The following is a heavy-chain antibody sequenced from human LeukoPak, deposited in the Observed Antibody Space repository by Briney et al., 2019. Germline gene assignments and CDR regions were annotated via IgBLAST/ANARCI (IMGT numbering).Heavy chain of an antibody. CDR1: GYTFTDYF. Sequence: GASVKVSCKASGYTFTDYFPHWVRQAPGQGLEWLGWINPDNGGTNYAQKFQGRVTMTRDTSINTAYMELSRLRSDDTAVYYCAIDPPHSGHDHFDYWGQGTLVTVSS. CDR3: AIDPPHSGHDHFDY. CDR2: INPDNGGT. J-gene: IGHJ4*02. D-gene: IGHD5-12*01. V-gene: IGHV1-2*02.